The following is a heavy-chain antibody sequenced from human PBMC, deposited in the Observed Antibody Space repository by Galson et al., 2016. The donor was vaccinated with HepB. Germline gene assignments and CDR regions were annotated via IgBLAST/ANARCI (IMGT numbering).Heavy chain of an antibody. CDR2: INPSSGGT. D-gene: IGHD4-11*01. V-gene: IGHV1-2*02. Sequence: SVKVSCKASGYTFTGYYMHWVRRAPGQGLEWMGWINPSSGGTNYAQKFQGRVTMTSDTSISTAYLEPSRLTSDDTAVYYCARGDDYSNLSDLWGRGTLVTVSS. CDR3: ARGDDYSNLSDL. J-gene: IGHJ2*01. CDR1: GYTFTGYY.